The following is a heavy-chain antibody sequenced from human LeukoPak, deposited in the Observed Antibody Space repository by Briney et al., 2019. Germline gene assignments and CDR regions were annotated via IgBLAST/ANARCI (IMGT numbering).Heavy chain of an antibody. J-gene: IGHJ4*02. D-gene: IGHD6-13*01. V-gene: IGHV4-59*08. Sequence: SSETLSLTCTVSGDSISNYYWSWSRQLPGKGLEWIGYIYYTGSTSYNPSLKSRVSMSLDTSRNHISLKLTSVTAADTAMYYCARQSPFSSTVAFFFDSWGQGTLVTVSS. CDR3: ARQSPFSSTVAFFFDS. CDR2: IYYTGST. CDR1: GDSISNYY.